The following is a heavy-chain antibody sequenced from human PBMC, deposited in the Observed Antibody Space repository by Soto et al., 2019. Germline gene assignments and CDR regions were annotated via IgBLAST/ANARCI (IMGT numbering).Heavy chain of an antibody. CDR1: GFTFNSYT. V-gene: IGHV3-23*01. CDR2: LSGTGDST. CDR3: AKDQGLGSSGWYRGPRYFDY. Sequence: GGSLSLSCAASGFTFNSYTMTWVRQAPGKGLEWVSGLSGTGDSTYYADSVKGRFTISRDNSKNTLYLQMNSLRAEDTAIYYCAKDQGLGSSGWYRGPRYFDYWGQGTLVTVSS. J-gene: IGHJ4*02. D-gene: IGHD6-19*01.